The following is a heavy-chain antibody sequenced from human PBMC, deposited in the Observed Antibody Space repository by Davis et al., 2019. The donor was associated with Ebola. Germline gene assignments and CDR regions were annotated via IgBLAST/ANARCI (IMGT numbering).Heavy chain of an antibody. CDR3: ARLVTACSGGICYSDFDD. V-gene: IGHV4-39*01. J-gene: IGHJ4*02. D-gene: IGHD2-15*01. Sequence: SETLSLTCAVYGVSIGSSGYYWGWVRQPPGKGLEWIETLHFRGSTYYSPSLTGRVTLSGDSSKNEFSLTLDSVTAADTGVYYCARLVTACSGGICYSDFDDWGQGTLVTVSS. CDR2: LHFRGST. CDR1: GVSIGSSGYY.